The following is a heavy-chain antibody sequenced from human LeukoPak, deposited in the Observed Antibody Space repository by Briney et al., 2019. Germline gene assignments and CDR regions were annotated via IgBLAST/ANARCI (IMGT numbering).Heavy chain of an antibody. D-gene: IGHD5-18*01. V-gene: IGHV1-46*01. CDR2: INPSGGST. CDR3: ARAYSYGRYFNY. CDR1: GYTFTSYY. Sequence: ASVKVPCKASGYTFTSYYMNWVRQAPGQGLEWMGIINPSGGSTTYAQNFQGRVTMTRDTSTSTVYMELSSLRSEDTAVYYCARAYSYGRYFNYWGQGTLVTVSS. J-gene: IGHJ4*02.